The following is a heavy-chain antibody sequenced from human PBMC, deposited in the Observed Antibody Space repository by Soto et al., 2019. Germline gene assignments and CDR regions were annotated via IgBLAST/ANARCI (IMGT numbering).Heavy chain of an antibody. Sequence: PGETLKISCKGSGYSFTSYWISWVRQMPGKGLEWMGRIDPSDSYTNYSPSFQGHVTISADKSISTAYLQWSSLKASDTAMYYCATLPLGSVVVAASSQRYYYGMDVWGQGTTVTRLL. D-gene: IGHD2-15*01. CDR1: GYSFTSYW. CDR2: IDPSDSYT. V-gene: IGHV5-10-1*01. J-gene: IGHJ6*02. CDR3: ATLPLGSVVVAASSQRYYYGMDV.